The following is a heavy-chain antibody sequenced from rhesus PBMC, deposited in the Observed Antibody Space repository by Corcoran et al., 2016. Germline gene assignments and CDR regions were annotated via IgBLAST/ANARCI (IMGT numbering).Heavy chain of an antibody. Sequence: QVQLQASGPGLVTPSETLSLTSAVSGYSISLGYYWSWLRPPPGKGRELIGYITYNGSTSYNPSLKSRVTISRDTSKNQFSLKLSSVTAADTAVYYCASEPSIAAGLDYWGQGVLVTVSS. D-gene: IGHD6-13*01. CDR1: GYSISLGYY. V-gene: IGHV4-122*02. J-gene: IGHJ4*01. CDR2: ITYNGST. CDR3: ASEPSIAAGLDY.